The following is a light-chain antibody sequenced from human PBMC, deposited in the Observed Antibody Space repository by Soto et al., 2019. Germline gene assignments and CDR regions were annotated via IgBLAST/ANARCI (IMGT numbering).Light chain of an antibody. CDR1: QSVASSY. V-gene: IGKV3-20*01. Sequence: EIVLTQSPGTLSLSPGERATLSCRASQSVASSYLAWYQQKPGQAPRLLIYRASIRATGIPDRFSGSGSGTDFTLTISRLEPEDFAVYYCHQYARSPRTFAPGTKVDI. CDR3: HQYARSPRT. J-gene: IGKJ3*01. CDR2: RAS.